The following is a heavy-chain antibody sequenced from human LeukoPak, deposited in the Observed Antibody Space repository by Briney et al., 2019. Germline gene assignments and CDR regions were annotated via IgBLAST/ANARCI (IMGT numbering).Heavy chain of an antibody. V-gene: IGHV4-34*01. J-gene: IGHJ4*02. CDR2: T. D-gene: IGHD3-16*02. Sequence: TNYNPSLKSRVTISVDTSKNQFSLKLSSVTAADTAVYYCARGVYDYVWGSYRWRKTYYFDYWGQGTLVTVSS. CDR3: ARGVYDYVWGSYRWRKTYYFDY.